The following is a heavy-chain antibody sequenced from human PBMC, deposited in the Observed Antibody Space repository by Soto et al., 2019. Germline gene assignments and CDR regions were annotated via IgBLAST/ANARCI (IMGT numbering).Heavy chain of an antibody. Sequence: QVQLVQSGAEVKKPGASVKVSCRASGYTFTSYAMHWVRQAPGQRLEWMGWINAGNGNTKYSQKFQGRVTITRDTSASTAYMELSSLRSEDTAVYYCARGVGLYSNYDYWGQGTLVTVSS. J-gene: IGHJ4*02. D-gene: IGHD2-2*02. CDR2: INAGNGNT. CDR3: ARGVGLYSNYDY. CDR1: GYTFTSYA. V-gene: IGHV1-3*01.